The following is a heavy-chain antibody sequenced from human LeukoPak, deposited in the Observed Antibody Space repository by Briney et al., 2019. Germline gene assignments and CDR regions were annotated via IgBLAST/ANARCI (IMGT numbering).Heavy chain of an antibody. CDR2: ITPSDSYT. J-gene: IGHJ4*02. D-gene: IGHD1-14*01. CDR3: ATSSGNNPFDY. CDR1: AYNFTTFW. Sequence: KAGESLMISCKASAYNFTTFWISWVRQMPGKGLEWMGRITPSDSYTNYSPSFRGHVTISADKSITTAYLQWSSLRASDTAMYYCATSSGNNPFDYWGQGTLVTVSS. V-gene: IGHV5-10-1*01.